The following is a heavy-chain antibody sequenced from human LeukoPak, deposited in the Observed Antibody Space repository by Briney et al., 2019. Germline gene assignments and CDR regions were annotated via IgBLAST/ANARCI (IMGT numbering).Heavy chain of an antibody. CDR3: ARDSVVVAAMGAFGI. D-gene: IGHD2-15*01. CDR2: ISYDGSNK. Sequence: PGGSLRLSCAASGFTFSSYAMHWVRQAPGKGLEWVAVISYDGSNKYYADSVKGRFTISRDNSKNTLYLQMNSLRAEDTAVYYCARDSVVVAAMGAFGIWGQGTMVTVSS. J-gene: IGHJ3*02. CDR1: GFTFSSYA. V-gene: IGHV3-30*04.